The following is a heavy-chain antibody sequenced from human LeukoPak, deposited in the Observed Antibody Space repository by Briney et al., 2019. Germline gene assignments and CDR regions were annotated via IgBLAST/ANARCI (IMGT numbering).Heavy chain of an antibody. J-gene: IGHJ5*02. CDR3: ARLLWFGEFNGGYGWFDP. V-gene: IGHV4-59*01. CDR2: IYYSGST. D-gene: IGHD3-10*01. Sequence: SETLSLTCTVSGGSISSYYWSWIRQPPGKGLEWIGYIYYSGSTNYDPSLKSRVTISVDTSKNQFSLKLSSVTAADTAVYYCARLLWFGEFNGGYGWFDPWGQGTLVTVSS. CDR1: GGSISSYY.